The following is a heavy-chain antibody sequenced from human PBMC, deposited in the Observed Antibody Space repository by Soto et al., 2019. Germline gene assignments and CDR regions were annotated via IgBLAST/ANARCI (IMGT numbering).Heavy chain of an antibody. Sequence: ASVKVSCKASGGGNLRDYRTTWVRRAPGQGLEWMGGIIPIFGTANYAQKFQGRVTITADESTSTAYMELSSLRSEDTAVYYCARVKDRITIFGVVTSSPYYFDYWGQGTLVTVSS. CDR2: IIPIFGTA. CDR1: GGGNLRDYR. D-gene: IGHD3-3*01. J-gene: IGHJ4*02. V-gene: IGHV1-69*13. CDR3: ARVKDRITIFGVVTSSPYYFDY.